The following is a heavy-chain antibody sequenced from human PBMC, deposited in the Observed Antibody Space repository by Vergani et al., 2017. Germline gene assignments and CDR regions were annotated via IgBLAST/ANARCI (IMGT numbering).Heavy chain of an antibody. Sequence: QVQLQESGPGLVKPSETLSLTCTVSGGSISSYYWSWIRQPAGKGLEWIGRIYTSGSTNYNPSLKSRVTMSVDTSKNQFSLKRSSVTAADTAVYYCARGEQLGLRKAFDIWGQGTMVTVSS. CDR3: ARGEQLGLRKAFDI. J-gene: IGHJ3*02. V-gene: IGHV4-4*07. CDR1: GGSISSYY. CDR2: IYTSGST. D-gene: IGHD5-18*01.